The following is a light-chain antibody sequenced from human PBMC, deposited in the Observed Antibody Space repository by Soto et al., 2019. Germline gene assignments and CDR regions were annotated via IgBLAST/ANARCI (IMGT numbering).Light chain of an antibody. V-gene: IGLV1-40*01. CDR1: RANIGAGFD. CDR2: DNS. J-gene: IGLJ1*01. Sequence: QSVLTQPPSVSGAPGQRVTISWTGRRANIGAGFDVHWYQQLPGTAPKLLIYDNSNRPSGVPDRFSGSKSGTSASLAITGLQAEDEADYYCQSYDSSLSAYVFGTGTKVTVL. CDR3: QSYDSSLSAYV.